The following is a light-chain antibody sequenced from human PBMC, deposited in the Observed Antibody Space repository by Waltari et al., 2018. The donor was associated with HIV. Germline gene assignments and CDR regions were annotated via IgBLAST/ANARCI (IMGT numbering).Light chain of an antibody. CDR3: AAWDDSLNGRV. Sequence: QSVLTQPPSASGTPGQRVTISCSGSSSNIASNTVHWYQPLPGTAPKLLIYSNNQRPSGVPDRFSGSKSGTSASLAISGLQSEDEADYYCAAWDDSLNGRVFGGGTKLTVL. CDR1: SSNIASNT. J-gene: IGLJ3*02. CDR2: SNN. V-gene: IGLV1-44*01.